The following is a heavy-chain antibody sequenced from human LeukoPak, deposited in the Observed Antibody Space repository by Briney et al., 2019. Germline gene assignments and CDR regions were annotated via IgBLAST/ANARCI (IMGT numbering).Heavy chain of an antibody. CDR3: ARGPPYYDFWSGYWGLDYYYYMDV. J-gene: IGHJ6*03. Sequence: SETLSLTCTVSGGSISSSSYYWGWIRQPPGKGLEWIGSIYYSGSTYYNPSLKSRVTISVDTSKNQFSLKLSSVTAADTAVYYCARGPPYYDFWSGYWGLDYYYYMDVWGKGTTVTVSS. CDR2: IYYSGST. V-gene: IGHV4-39*07. D-gene: IGHD3-3*01. CDR1: GGSISSSSYY.